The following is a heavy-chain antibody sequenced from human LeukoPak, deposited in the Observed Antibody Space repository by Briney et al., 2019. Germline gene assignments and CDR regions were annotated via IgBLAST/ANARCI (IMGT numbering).Heavy chain of an antibody. CDR2: ISGSGGST. V-gene: IGHV3-23*01. CDR3: AKAPSFYSSGWYYFDY. Sequence: ETLSLTCAVYGGSFSGYYWSWIRQPPGKGLEWVSAISGSGGSTYYADSVKGRFTISRDNSKNTLYLQMNSLRAEDTAVYYCAKAPSFYSSGWYYFDYWGQGTLVTVSS. D-gene: IGHD6-19*01. CDR1: GGSFSGYY. J-gene: IGHJ4*02.